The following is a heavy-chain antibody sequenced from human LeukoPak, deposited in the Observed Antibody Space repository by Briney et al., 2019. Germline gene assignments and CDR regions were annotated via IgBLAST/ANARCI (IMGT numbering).Heavy chain of an antibody. CDR3: ARDRVDYGDYDSVGAFGI. D-gene: IGHD4-17*01. V-gene: IGHV1-3*01. CDR2: INAGNGNT. Sequence: GSVKVSCKASGYTFTSYAMHWVRQAPGQRLEWMGWINAGNGNTKYSQKSQGRVTITRDTSASTAYMELSSLRSEDTAVYYCARDRVDYGDYDSVGAFGIWGQGTMVTVSS. J-gene: IGHJ3*02. CDR1: GYTFTSYA.